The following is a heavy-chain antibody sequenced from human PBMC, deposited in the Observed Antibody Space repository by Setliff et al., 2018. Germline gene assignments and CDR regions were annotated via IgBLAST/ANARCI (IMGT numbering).Heavy chain of an antibody. Sequence: PGGSLRLSCAASGFTFSSYTINWVRQAPGKGLEWVSSISGSSEFIYYADSVKGRFTISRDNAKNSLYLQMNSLRAEDTAVYYCARDSVLRYFDWLLYTPDAFDIWGQGTMVTVSS. J-gene: IGHJ3*02. V-gene: IGHV3-21*01. D-gene: IGHD3-9*01. CDR3: ARDSVLRYFDWLLYTPDAFDI. CDR2: ISGSSEFI. CDR1: GFTFSSYT.